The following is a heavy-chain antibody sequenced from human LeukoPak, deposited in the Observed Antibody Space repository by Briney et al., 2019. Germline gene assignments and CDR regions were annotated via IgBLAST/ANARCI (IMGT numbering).Heavy chain of an antibody. CDR1: GFAFSDYY. V-gene: IGHV3-11*01. J-gene: IGHJ6*03. Sequence: GGSLRLSCAASGFAFSDYYMSWIRQAPGKGLEWVSYISSSGSTIYYADSVKGRFTISRDNAKSSLYLQMNSLRAEDTAVYYCASPHYYYYYMDVWGKGTTVTVSS. CDR2: ISSSGSTI. CDR3: ASPHYYYYYMDV.